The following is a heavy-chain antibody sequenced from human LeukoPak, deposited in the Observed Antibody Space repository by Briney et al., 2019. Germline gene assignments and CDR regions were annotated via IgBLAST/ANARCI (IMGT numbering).Heavy chain of an antibody. CDR2: IYGSGST. CDR1: GGPISRYY. J-gene: IGHJ3*02. Sequence: PSETLSLTCTVSGGPISRYYWNWIRQPAGKGLEWIGRIYGSGSTNYKPSLKSRVTMSVDTSKNRISVKLTSVAAADTAVYYCATSIAVAGWLEGAFDIWGQGTMVTVSS. D-gene: IGHD6-13*01. CDR3: ATSIAVAGWLEGAFDI. V-gene: IGHV4-4*07.